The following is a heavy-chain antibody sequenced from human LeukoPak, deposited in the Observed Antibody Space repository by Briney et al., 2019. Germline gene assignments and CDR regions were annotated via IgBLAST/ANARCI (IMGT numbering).Heavy chain of an antibody. CDR2: VNSDGSST. Sequence: GGSMRLSCAASGFTFSSYWMSWVRQAPGKGLVWVSRVNSDGSSTSYADSVKGRFTISRDNAKNTLYLQMNSLRAEDTAAYYCARGVCSGGSCYSLDYWGQGTLVTVSS. D-gene: IGHD2-15*01. V-gene: IGHV3-74*01. CDR3: ARGVCSGGSCYSLDY. CDR1: GFTFSSYW. J-gene: IGHJ4*02.